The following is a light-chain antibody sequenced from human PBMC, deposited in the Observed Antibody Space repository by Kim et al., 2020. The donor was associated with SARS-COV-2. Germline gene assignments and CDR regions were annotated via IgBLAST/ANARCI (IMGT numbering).Light chain of an antibody. CDR3: QQHNIWPRT. Sequence: EIVLTQSPATLSLSPGERATLSCRASQSVSSHVAWYQHKFGQAPRLLIYDASNRATGIPARFSGSGSGTDFTLTISSLEPEDFAVYYCQQHNIWPRTFGQGTKVDIK. J-gene: IGKJ1*01. CDR2: DAS. CDR1: QSVSSH. V-gene: IGKV3-11*01.